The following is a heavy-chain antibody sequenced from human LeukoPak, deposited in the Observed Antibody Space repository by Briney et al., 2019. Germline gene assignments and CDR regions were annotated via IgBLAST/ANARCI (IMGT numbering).Heavy chain of an antibody. CDR3: ARSGLNRFDY. CDR1: GFTFSSYG. V-gene: IGHV3-23*01. J-gene: IGHJ4*02. CDR2: ISGSGGST. D-gene: IGHD2-15*01. Sequence: PGGSLRLSCAASGFTFSSYGMSWVRQAPGKGLEWVSAISGSGGSTYYADSVKGRFTISRDNSKNTLYLQMNSLRAEDTAAYYCARSGLNRFDYWGQGTQVTVSS.